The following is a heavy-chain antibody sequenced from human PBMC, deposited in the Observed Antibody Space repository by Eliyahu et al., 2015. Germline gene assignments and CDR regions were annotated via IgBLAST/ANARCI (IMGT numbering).Heavy chain of an antibody. Sequence: QVQLQESGPGLVKPSQTLSLTCTVSGGSIXXGGYYWSWIRQHPGKGLEWIGYXYYSGSTYYNPSLKSRVTISVDTSKNQFSLKLSSVTAADTAVYYCARGPPTFTRTTTFDYWGQGTLVTVSS. J-gene: IGHJ4*02. D-gene: IGHD1-1*01. CDR2: XYYSGST. V-gene: IGHV4-31*03. CDR3: ARGPPTFTRTTTFDY. CDR1: GGSIXXGGYY.